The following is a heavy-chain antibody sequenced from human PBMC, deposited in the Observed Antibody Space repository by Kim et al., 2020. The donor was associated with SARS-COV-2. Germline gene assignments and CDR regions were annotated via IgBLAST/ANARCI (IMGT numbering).Heavy chain of an antibody. Sequence: GGSLRLSCAASGFTFNSYALSWFRQAPGKGLEWVSAIGGSDASTYYADSVKGRFTISRDNSKSTLYLQMNSLRAEDTAVYYCAKGRTLDYWGQGTLVTVSS. J-gene: IGHJ4*02. CDR3: AKGRTLDY. CDR1: GFTFNSYA. D-gene: IGHD1-1*01. V-gene: IGHV3-23*01. CDR2: IGGSDAST.